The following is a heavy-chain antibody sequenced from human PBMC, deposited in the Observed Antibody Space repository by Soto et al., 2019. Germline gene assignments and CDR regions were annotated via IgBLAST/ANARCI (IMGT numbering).Heavy chain of an antibody. V-gene: IGHV4-59*01. CDR2: IYYSGST. CDR3: AREEFRFLEWNWFDP. CDR1: GGSISSYY. J-gene: IGHJ5*02. Sequence: SETLSLTCTVSGGSISSYYWSWIRQPPGKGLEWIGYIYYSGSTNYNPSLKSRVTISVDTSKNQFSLKLSSVTAADTAVYYCAREEFRFLEWNWFDPWGQGTLVTVSS. D-gene: IGHD3-3*01.